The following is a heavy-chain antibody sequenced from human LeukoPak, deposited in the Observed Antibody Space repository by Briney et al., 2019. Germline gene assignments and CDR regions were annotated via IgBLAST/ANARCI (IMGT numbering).Heavy chain of an antibody. V-gene: IGHV3-7*01. Sequence: PGGSLRLSCAASGFTFSSYWMSWVRQAPGKGLEWVANIKQDGSEKYYVDSVKGRFTISRDNAKNSLYLQMNSLRAEDTAVYYCARAAYSGYDSRRPDYYYYYMDVWGKGTTVTVSS. CDR3: ARAAYSGYDSRRPDYYYYYMDV. CDR2: IKQDGSEK. J-gene: IGHJ6*03. CDR1: GFTFSSYW. D-gene: IGHD5-12*01.